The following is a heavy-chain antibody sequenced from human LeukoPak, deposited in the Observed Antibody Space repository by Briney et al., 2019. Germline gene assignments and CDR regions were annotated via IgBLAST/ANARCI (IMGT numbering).Heavy chain of an antibody. V-gene: IGHV3-7*03. CDR3: ARGGGLDV. CDR1: GFTFSTYA. J-gene: IGHJ6*02. D-gene: IGHD3-16*01. Sequence: GGSLRLSCAASGFTFSTYAMSWVRQAPGKGLEWVASINHNGNVNYYVDSVKGRFTISRDNAKNSLYLQMSNLRAEDTAVYFCARGGGLDVWGQGATVTVSS. CDR2: INHNGNVN.